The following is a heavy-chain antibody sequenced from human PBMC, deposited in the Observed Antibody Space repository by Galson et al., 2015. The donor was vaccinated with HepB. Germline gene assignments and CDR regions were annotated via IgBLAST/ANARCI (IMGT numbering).Heavy chain of an antibody. V-gene: IGHV4-39*01. CDR2: IYYSGST. D-gene: IGHD3-10*01. Sequence: ETLSLTCTVSGGSISSSSYYWGWIRQPPGKGLEWIGSIYYSGSTYYNPSLKSRVTISVDTSKNQFSLKLSSVTAADTAVYYCARRGYYGSGSYYSDEHAFDIWGQGTMVTVSS. CDR3: ARRGYYGSGSYYSDEHAFDI. J-gene: IGHJ3*02. CDR1: GGSISSSSYY.